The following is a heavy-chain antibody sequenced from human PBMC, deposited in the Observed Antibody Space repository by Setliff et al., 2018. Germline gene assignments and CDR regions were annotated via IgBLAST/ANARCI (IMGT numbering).Heavy chain of an antibody. CDR2: VHYSGDS. V-gene: IGHV4-59*12. CDR1: DVSISGYY. CDR3: ARDGPHCVTSSCPGAWFDP. J-gene: IGHJ5*02. D-gene: IGHD2-2*01. Sequence: PSETLSLTCTVSDVSISGYYWSWIRQSPGKGLEWIGYVHYSGDSNYNPSLKSRVTISLDTSKNQFSLKLSSVTAADTAVYYCARDGPHCVTSSCPGAWFDPWGQGILVTAPQ.